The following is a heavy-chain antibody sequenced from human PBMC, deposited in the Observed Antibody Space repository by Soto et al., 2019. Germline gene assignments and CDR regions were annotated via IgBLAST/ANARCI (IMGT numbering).Heavy chain of an antibody. V-gene: IGHV4-30-2*01. D-gene: IGHD3-22*01. CDR1: GGSISSGGDS. Sequence: SETLSLTCAASGGSISSGGDSWSWIRQPPGKGLEWIGYIYHSGSTYYNPSLKSRVTISVDTSKNQFSLKLTSVTAADAALYYCARDFFDSSDYTTNWFDPWGQGTLVTVSS. CDR2: IYHSGST. J-gene: IGHJ5*02. CDR3: ARDFFDSSDYTTNWFDP.